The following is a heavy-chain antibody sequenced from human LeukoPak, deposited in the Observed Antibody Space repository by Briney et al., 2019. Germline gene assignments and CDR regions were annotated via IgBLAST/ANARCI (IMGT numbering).Heavy chain of an antibody. CDR2: INPNSGGT. D-gene: IGHD3-22*01. V-gene: IGHV1-2*02. Sequence: ASVKVSCKASGYTFTGYYMHWVRQAPGQELEWMGWINPNSGGTNSAQKFQGRVTMTRDTSISTAYMELSRLRSDDTAVYYCARGGYYDSSGYYYPFDYWGQGTLVTVSS. J-gene: IGHJ4*02. CDR1: GYTFTGYY. CDR3: ARGGYYDSSGYYYPFDY.